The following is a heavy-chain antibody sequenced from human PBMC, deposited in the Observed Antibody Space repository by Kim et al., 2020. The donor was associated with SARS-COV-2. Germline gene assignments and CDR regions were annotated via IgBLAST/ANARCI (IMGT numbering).Heavy chain of an antibody. Sequence: GGPLRLSCAASGFTFSSYGMHWVRQAPGKGLEWVAVISYDGSNKYYADSVKGRFTISRDNSKNTLYLQMNSLRAEDTAVYYCARENSSSWYNYYYGMDVWGQGTTVTVSS. CDR3: ARENSSSWYNYYYGMDV. D-gene: IGHD6-13*01. V-gene: IGHV3-33*05. CDR2: ISYDGSNK. J-gene: IGHJ6*02. CDR1: GFTFSSYG.